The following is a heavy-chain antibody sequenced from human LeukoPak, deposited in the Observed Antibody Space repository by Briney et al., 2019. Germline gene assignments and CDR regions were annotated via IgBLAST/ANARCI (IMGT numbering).Heavy chain of an antibody. CDR2: ISGSGGTT. CDR1: GFTFSTYA. D-gene: IGHD6-13*01. V-gene: IGHV3-23*01. CDR3: AREIAAAGIMNWFDL. J-gene: IGHJ5*02. Sequence: GGSLRLSCAASGFTFSTYAMSWVRQAPEKGLEWVSAISGSGGTTYYADSVKGRFTISRDNSKNTLYLQMNSLRADDTAVYYCAREIAAAGIMNWFDLWGQGTLVTVSS.